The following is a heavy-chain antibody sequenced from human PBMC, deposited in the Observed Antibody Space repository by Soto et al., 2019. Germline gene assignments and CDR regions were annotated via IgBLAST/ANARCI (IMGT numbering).Heavy chain of an antibody. CDR2: IIPAFGTP. D-gene: IGHD3-10*01. CDR3: ARDTREITRVRGVIPYYIYHMDV. CDR1: GGTFNNYA. Sequence: QVQLAQSGAEVKKRGSSVKVSCRVSGGTFNNYAISWVRQAPGEGLEWMGGIIPAFGTPKYEQRFQDRVTISADVDAATAYMELTSLRSDDTAVYYCARDTREITRVRGVIPYYIYHMDVWGPGTTVAVSS. J-gene: IGHJ6*02. V-gene: IGHV1-69*01.